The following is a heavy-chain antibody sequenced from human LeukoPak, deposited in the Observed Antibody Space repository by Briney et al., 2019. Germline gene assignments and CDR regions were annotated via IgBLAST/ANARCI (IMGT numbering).Heavy chain of an antibody. J-gene: IGHJ4*02. D-gene: IGHD7-27*01. Sequence: GESLKISCQVSGHRISNYWIGWVRQMPGKGLEWMGLIYLGDLDTRYSPSFQGQVSIAADQSIRTAYLQWTSLRASDTAIYYCASTWGFWGQGTLVTVSP. CDR2: IYLGDLDT. V-gene: IGHV5-51*01. CDR1: GHRISNYW. CDR3: ASTWGF.